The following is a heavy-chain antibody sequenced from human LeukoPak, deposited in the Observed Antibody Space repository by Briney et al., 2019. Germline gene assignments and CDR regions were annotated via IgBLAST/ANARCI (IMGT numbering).Heavy chain of an antibody. CDR1: GFNFNSNW. D-gene: IGHD3-22*01. CDR3: ARDKYYDRYFDS. J-gene: IGHJ4*02. Sequence: GGSLRLSCAASGFNFNSNWMSWVRQAPGKGLEWVANIKQDGSEKYYVDSVEGRFTISRDDAKNSLSLQMNSLRAEDTAVYYCARDKYYDRYFDSWGQGTLVTVSS. V-gene: IGHV3-7*01. CDR2: IKQDGSEK.